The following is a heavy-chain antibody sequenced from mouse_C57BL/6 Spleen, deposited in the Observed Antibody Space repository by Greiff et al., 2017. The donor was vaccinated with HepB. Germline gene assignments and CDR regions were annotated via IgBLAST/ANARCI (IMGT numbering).Heavy chain of an antibody. CDR3: AILPGVYYAMDY. CDR2: INPNNGGT. CDR1: GYTFTDYY. D-gene: IGHD2-1*01. J-gene: IGHJ4*01. Sequence: EVQLQQSGPELVKPGASVKISCKASGYTFTDYYMNWVKQSHGKSLEWIGDINPNNGGTSYNQKFKGKATLTVDKSSSTAYMELRSLTSEDSAVYYCAILPGVYYAMDYWGQGTSVTVSS. V-gene: IGHV1-26*01.